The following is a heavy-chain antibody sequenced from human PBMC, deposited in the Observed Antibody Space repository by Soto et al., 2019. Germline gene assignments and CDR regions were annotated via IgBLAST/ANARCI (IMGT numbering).Heavy chain of an antibody. D-gene: IGHD5-12*01. V-gene: IGHV2-5*02. CDR2: IYWDDGK. Sequence: QITLKESGPTLVKPTQTLTLTCPFSGLSLSTDAVGVAWIRQPPGKALEWLALIYWDDGKRYSPSLKSRLTIIKDTSKNQVVLTMTNMDPVDTATYYCAHRGEVATIISDAFDIWGPGTSVTVSS. CDR1: GLSLSTDAVG. CDR3: AHRGEVATIISDAFDI. J-gene: IGHJ3*02.